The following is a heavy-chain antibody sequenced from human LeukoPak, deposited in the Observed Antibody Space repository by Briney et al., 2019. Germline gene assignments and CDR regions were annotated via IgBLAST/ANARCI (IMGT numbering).Heavy chain of an antibody. CDR1: GGSISSSSYY. Sequence: SETLSLTCTVSGGSISSSSYYWGWLRQPPGKGLEWIGSIYYSGSTYYNPSLKSRVTTSVDTSKNQFSLKLSSVTAADTAVYYCARRITMVRGIASAKDWFDPWGQGTLVTVSS. D-gene: IGHD3-10*01. CDR3: ARRITMVRGIASAKDWFDP. V-gene: IGHV4-39*07. CDR2: IYYSGST. J-gene: IGHJ5*02.